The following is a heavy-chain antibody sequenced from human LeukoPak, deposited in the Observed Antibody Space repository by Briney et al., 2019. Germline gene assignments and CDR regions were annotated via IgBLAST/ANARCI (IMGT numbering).Heavy chain of an antibody. Sequence: SDTLSLTCGVSGYSIRSSNWWGWIRQPPGKGLEWIGYIYYDGSIYYNPSLRSRVTMSVDTSKNQFSLRLNSVTAVDTAVYYCARKPDSRNWFDPWGQGTLVIVSS. CDR3: ARKPDSRNWFDP. V-gene: IGHV4-28*05. D-gene: IGHD6-13*01. CDR1: GYSIRSSNW. CDR2: IYYDGSI. J-gene: IGHJ5*02.